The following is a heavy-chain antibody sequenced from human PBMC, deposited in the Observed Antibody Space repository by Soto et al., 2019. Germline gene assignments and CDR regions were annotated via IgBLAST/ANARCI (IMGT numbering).Heavy chain of an antibody. CDR2: IRSKAYGGTT. J-gene: IGHJ4*02. D-gene: IGHD3-3*01. CDR3: WGYDFWSGYYQKTEY. V-gene: IGHV3-49*03. Sequence: GGSLRLSCTASGFTFGDYAMSWLRQAPGKGLEWVGFIRSKAYGGTTEYAASVKGRFTISRDDSKSIAYLQMNSLKTEDTAVYYCWGYDFWSGYYQKTEYWGQGTLVTVSS. CDR1: GFTFGDYA.